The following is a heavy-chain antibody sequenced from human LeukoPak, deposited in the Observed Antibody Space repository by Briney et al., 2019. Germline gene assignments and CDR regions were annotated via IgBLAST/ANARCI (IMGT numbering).Heavy chain of an antibody. J-gene: IGHJ6*03. Sequence: SETLSLTCTVSGYSISSGYYWGWIRQPPGKGLEWIGSIYHSGSTYYNPSLKSRVTISVDTSKNQFSLKLSSVTAADTAVYYCARGNYDFWSGWKNHYYYYMDVWGKGTTVTVSS. CDR1: GYSISSGYY. V-gene: IGHV4-38-2*02. D-gene: IGHD3-3*01. CDR3: ARGNYDFWSGWKNHYYYYMDV. CDR2: IYHSGST.